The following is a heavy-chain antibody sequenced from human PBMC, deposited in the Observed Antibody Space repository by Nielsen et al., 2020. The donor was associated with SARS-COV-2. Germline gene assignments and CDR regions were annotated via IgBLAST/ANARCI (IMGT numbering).Heavy chain of an antibody. CDR3: ARDGLRPLLWFGELGY. Sequence: GSLKISCAASGFTFSSYEMNWVRQAPGKGLEWVANIKQDGSEKYYVDSVKGRFTISRDNAKNSLYLQMNSLRAEDTAVYYCARDGLRPLLWFGELGYWGQGTLVTVSS. CDR2: IKQDGSEK. D-gene: IGHD3-10*01. CDR1: GFTFSSYE. V-gene: IGHV3-7*03. J-gene: IGHJ4*02.